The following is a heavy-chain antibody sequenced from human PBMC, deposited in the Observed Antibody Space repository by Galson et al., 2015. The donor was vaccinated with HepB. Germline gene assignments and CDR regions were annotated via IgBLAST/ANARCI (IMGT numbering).Heavy chain of an antibody. J-gene: IGHJ2*01. D-gene: IGHD6-13*01. Sequence: SLRLSCAASGFTVSSNYMSWVRQAPGKGPEWVSVIYSGGSTYYADSVKGRFTISRDNSKNPLYLQMNSLRAEDTAVYYCARDGYSSSWYVRYFDLWGRGTLVTVSS. CDR3: ARDGYSSSWYVRYFDL. CDR2: IYSGGST. V-gene: IGHV3-66*01. CDR1: GFTVSSNY.